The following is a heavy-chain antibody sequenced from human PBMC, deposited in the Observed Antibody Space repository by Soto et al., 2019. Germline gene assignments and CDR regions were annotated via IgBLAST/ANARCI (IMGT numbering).Heavy chain of an antibody. CDR3: ARAYCSSGSGCEYLYYYYMDF. Sequence: GGSLSPSGAASAFTFSRYTMHCVRQAPGKGLEWVSSISSSSSYKYYADSVKDRFTISSDNAKNAMYLQMNTLRAEDTAVYYCARAYCSSGSGCEYLYYYYMDFWGKGTTVPVSS. J-gene: IGHJ6*03. CDR2: ISSSSSYK. V-gene: IGHV3-21*01. D-gene: IGHD2-15*01. CDR1: AFTFSRYT.